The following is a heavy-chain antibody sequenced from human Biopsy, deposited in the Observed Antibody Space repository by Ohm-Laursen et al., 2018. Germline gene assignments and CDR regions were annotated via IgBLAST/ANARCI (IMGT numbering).Heavy chain of an antibody. CDR1: GYTFTTCG. V-gene: IGHV1-18*04. J-gene: IGHJ6*02. D-gene: IGHD2-2*01. Sequence: GSSVKVSCKASGYTFTTCGISWVRQAPGQGLEWMGWIRTDNGATDYAQNLRGRVTMTTDTSAATAYMELRSLRSDDTAVYYCARDYQPYLVTIYYYYYGMDVWGQGTTVTVSS. CDR3: ARDYQPYLVTIYYYYYGMDV. CDR2: IRTDNGAT.